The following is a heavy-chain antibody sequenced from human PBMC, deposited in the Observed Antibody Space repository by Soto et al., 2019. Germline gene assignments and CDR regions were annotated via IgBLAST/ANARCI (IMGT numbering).Heavy chain of an antibody. CDR2: INHSGST. CDR3: ARGSDSWVVSGAFDI. D-gene: IGHD2-21*01. J-gene: IGHJ3*02. Sequence: SETLSLTCAVYGGSFSGYYWSWIRQPPGKGLEWIGEINHSGSTNYNPSLKSRVTISVDTSKNQFSLKLSSVTAADTAVYYCARGSDSWVVSGAFDIWGQGTMVT. CDR1: GGSFSGYY. V-gene: IGHV4-34*01.